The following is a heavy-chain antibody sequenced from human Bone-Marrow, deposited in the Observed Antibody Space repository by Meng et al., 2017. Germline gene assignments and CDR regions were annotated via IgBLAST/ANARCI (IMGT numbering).Heavy chain of an antibody. J-gene: IGHJ3*02. CDR2: FDPEDGET. Sequence: ASVKVSCKVSGYTLTELSMHWVRQAPGKGLEWRGGFDPEDGETIYAQKFQGRVTMTEDTSTDTAYMELSSLRSEDTAVYYCATILVVPHAFDIWGQGTMVTVSS. CDR3: ATILVVPHAFDI. V-gene: IGHV1-24*01. CDR1: GYTLTELS. D-gene: IGHD3-22*01.